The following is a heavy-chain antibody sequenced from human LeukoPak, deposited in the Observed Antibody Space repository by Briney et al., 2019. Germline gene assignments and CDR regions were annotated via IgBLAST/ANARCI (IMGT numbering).Heavy chain of an antibody. CDR2: ISGSGGYT. J-gene: IGHJ4*02. CDR1: GFTFSSYA. CDR3: AKDRVDVLTGYFYY. D-gene: IGHD3-9*01. V-gene: IGHV3-23*01. Sequence: GGSLRLSCAASGFTFSSYAMSWVRQAPGKGPEWVSGISGSGGYTYDADSVEGRFTISRDNSKNTLYLQMNSLRAEDTAVYYCAKDRVDVLTGYFYYWGQGVLVTVSS.